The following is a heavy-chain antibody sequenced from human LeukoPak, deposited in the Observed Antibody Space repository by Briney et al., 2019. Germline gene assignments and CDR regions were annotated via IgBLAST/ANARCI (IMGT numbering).Heavy chain of an antibody. J-gene: IGHJ4*02. D-gene: IGHD6-19*01. V-gene: IGHV3-53*04. CDR1: AFTFSSNY. Sequence: GGSLRLSCAASAFTFSSNYMGWVRQAPGKGLEWVSVIYSGGSTYYADSVKGRFTISRHNSKNTLYLQMNSLRAEDTAVYYCARSSSGTYNFDYWGQGTLVTVSS. CDR2: IYSGGST. CDR3: ARSSSGTYNFDY.